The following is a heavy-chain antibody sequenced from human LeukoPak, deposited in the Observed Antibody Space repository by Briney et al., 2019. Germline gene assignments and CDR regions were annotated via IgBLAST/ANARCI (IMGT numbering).Heavy chain of an antibody. Sequence: SETLSLTCTVSGGSISSGDYYWSWIRQPPGKGLEWIGYIYYSGSTYYNPSLKSRVTISVDTSKNQFSLKLSSVTAADTAVYYGARLGGATVTTHNFDYWGQGTLVTVSS. V-gene: IGHV4-30-4*08. D-gene: IGHD4-17*01. CDR3: ARLGGATVTTHNFDY. CDR1: GGSISSGDYY. CDR2: IYYSGST. J-gene: IGHJ4*02.